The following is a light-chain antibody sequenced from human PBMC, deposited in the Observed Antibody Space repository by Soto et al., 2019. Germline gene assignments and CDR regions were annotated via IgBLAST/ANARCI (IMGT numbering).Light chain of an antibody. Sequence: DIQMTQSPSSLSASVGDRVTITCQSSESISRHLNWYQQKPGKAPNLLIYAASTLQNGVPSRFSGSGSGTDFTLTISSVQPEDFATYYCHQSYSTLSISFGQGTRLEIK. V-gene: IGKV1-39*01. CDR2: AAS. CDR3: HQSYSTLSIS. CDR1: ESISRH. J-gene: IGKJ5*01.